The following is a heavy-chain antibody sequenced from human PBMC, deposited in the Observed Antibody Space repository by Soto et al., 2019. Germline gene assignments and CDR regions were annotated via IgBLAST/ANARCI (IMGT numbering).Heavy chain of an antibody. V-gene: IGHV3-30-3*01. Sequence: QVQLVESGGGVVQPGRSLRLSCAASGFTFSSYAMHWVRQAPGKGLEWVAVISYDGSNKYYADSVKGRFTISRDNSKNMXFLQTNSLRAEDTAVYYCASLTALAYGYSRVNCFDPWGQGTLVAVSS. CDR3: ASLTALAYGYSRVNCFDP. CDR1: GFTFSSYA. D-gene: IGHD4-17*01. CDR2: ISYDGSNK. J-gene: IGHJ5*02.